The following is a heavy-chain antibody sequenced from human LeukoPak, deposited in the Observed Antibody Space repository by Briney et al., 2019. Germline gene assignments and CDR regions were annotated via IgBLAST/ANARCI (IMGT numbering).Heavy chain of an antibody. CDR3: ARDGGDNWFDP. J-gene: IGHJ5*02. D-gene: IGHD3-16*01. CDR2: IYPRDGST. CDR1: GYTFTSNY. V-gene: IGHV1-2*02. Sequence: ASVKVSCKASGYTFTSNYIHWVRQAPGQGLEWMGMIYPRDGSTSYAQKFQGRVTMTRDTSISTAYMDLSRLRSDDTAVYYCARDGGDNWFDPWGQGTLVTVSS.